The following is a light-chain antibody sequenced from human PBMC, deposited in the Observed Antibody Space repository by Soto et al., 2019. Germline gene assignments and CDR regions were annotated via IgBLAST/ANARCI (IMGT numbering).Light chain of an antibody. CDR3: SSYAGSSNV. CDR1: SIDVGGYNY. J-gene: IGLJ1*01. Sequence: LAQPPPPFGAPWQSMALSRTGTSIDVGGYNYVSWYQQHPGKAPKLMIYEVNKRPSGVPDRFSGSKSGSTASLTVSGLQAEDEADYYCSSYAGSSNVFGTGTKVTVL. V-gene: IGLV2-8*01. CDR2: EVN.